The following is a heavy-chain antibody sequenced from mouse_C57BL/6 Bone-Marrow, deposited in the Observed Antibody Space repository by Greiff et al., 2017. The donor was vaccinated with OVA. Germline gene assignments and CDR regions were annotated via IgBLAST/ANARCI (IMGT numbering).Heavy chain of an antibody. V-gene: IGHV1-26*01. CDR1: GYTFTDYY. D-gene: IGHD3-3*01. CDR3: ARSWLGPVDY. J-gene: IGHJ2*01. Sequence: EVQLQQSGPELVKPGASVKISCKASGYTFTDYYMNWVKQSHGKSLEWIGDINPNNGGTSYNQKFKGKATLTVDKSSSTAYMELRSLTSEDSAVYCCARSWLGPVDYWGQGTTLTVSS. CDR2: INPNNGGT.